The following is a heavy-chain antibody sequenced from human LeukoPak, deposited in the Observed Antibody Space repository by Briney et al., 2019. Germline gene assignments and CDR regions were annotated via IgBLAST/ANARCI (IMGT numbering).Heavy chain of an antibody. CDR1: GYTLTELS. CDR2: FDPEDGET. CDR3: VSDPITMIRGVIIEGFDP. Sequence: GASVKVSCKVSGYTLTELSMHWVRQAPGKGLEWMGGFDPEDGETIYAQKFQGRVTMTEDTSTDTAYMELSSLRSEDTAVFYCVSDPITMIRGVIIEGFDPWGQGTLVTVSS. D-gene: IGHD3-10*01. J-gene: IGHJ5*02. V-gene: IGHV1-24*01.